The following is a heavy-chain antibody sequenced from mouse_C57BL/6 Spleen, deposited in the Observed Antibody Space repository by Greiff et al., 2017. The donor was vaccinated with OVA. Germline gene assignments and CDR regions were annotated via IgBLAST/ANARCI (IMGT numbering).Heavy chain of an antibody. CDR3: ARSPLYGNLDY. J-gene: IGHJ2*01. D-gene: IGHD2-1*01. CDR2: IRNKANGYTT. Sequence: DVKLVESGGGLVQPGGSLSLSCAASGFTFTDYYMSWVRQPPGKALEWLGFIRNKANGYTTEYSASVKGRFTISSDNSQSILYLQMNALRAEDSATYYCARSPLYGNLDYWGQGTTLTVSS. V-gene: IGHV7-3*01. CDR1: GFTFTDYY.